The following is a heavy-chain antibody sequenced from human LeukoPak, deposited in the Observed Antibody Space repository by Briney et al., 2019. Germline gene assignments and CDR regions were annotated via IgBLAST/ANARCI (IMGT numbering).Heavy chain of an antibody. CDR2: IYYSGST. CDR3: ARGGGSPLHYYYGMDV. CDR1: GGSINSYY. V-gene: IGHV4-59*01. D-gene: IGHD3-10*01. J-gene: IGHJ6*02. Sequence: SETLSLTCTVSGGSINSYYWSWIRQPPGKGLEWIGYIYYSGSTNYNPSLKSRVTISVDTSKNQFSLKLTSVTAADTAVYYCARGGGSPLHYYYGMDVWGQGTTVTVSS.